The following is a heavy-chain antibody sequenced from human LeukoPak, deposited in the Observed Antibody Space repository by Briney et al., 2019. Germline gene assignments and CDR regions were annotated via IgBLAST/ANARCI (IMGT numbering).Heavy chain of an antibody. CDR2: ISSSGSTI. J-gene: IGHJ4*02. CDR3: ARCTYYDSSGYYDY. D-gene: IGHD3-22*01. V-gene: IGHV3-48*04. Sequence: GGSLRLSCAASGFTFNSYSMNWVRQAPGKGLEWVSYISSSGSTIYYADSVKGRFTISRDNAKNSLYLQMNSLRAEDTAVYYCARCTYYDSSGYYDYWGQGTLVTVSS. CDR1: GFTFNSYS.